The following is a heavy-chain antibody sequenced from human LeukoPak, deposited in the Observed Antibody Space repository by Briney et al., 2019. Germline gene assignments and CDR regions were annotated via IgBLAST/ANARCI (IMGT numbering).Heavy chain of an antibody. V-gene: IGHV1-2*06. J-gene: IGHJ5*02. CDR2: INPNSGGT. Sequence: ASVKVSCKASGYTFPAYYMHWVRQAPGQGLEWMGRINPNSGGTNYAQKFQGRVTLTTDTSISTAYMELSRLRSDDTAVYYCAREITMVRGIKKRFDPWGQGTLVTVSS. CDR3: AREITMVRGIKKRFDP. CDR1: GYTFPAYY. D-gene: IGHD3-10*01.